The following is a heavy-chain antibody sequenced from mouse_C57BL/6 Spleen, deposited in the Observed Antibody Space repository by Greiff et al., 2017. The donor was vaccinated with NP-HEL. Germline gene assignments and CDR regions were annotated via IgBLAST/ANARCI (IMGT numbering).Heavy chain of an antibody. V-gene: IGHV1-82*01. CDR2: IYPGDGDT. CDR3: AREGEPIYYFDY. J-gene: IGHJ2*01. CDR1: GYAFSSSW. Sequence: VQLQQSGPELVKPGASVKISCKASGYAFSSSWMNWVKQRPGKGLEWIGRIYPGDGDTNYNGKFKGKATLTADKSSSTAYMQISSLTSEDSAVYFCAREGEPIYYFDYWGQGTTLTVSS.